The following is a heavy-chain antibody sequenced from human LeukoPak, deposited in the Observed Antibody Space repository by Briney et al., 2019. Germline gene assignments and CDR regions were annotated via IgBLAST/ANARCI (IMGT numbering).Heavy chain of an antibody. CDR1: GGSFSGYY. Sequence: SETLSLTCAVYGGSFSGYYWSWIRQPPGKGLEWIGEINHSGSTNYNPSLKSRVTISVDTSKNQFSLKLSSVTAADTAVYYCASGGYSSGWYTGGWFDPWGQGTLVTASS. CDR3: ASGGYSSGWYTGGWFDP. CDR2: INHSGST. J-gene: IGHJ5*02. V-gene: IGHV4-34*01. D-gene: IGHD6-19*01.